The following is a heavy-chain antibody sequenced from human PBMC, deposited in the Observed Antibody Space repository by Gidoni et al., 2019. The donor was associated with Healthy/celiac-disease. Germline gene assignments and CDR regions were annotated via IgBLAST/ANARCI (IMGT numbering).Heavy chain of an antibody. CDR3: AKGAAAGTIFDY. J-gene: IGHJ4*02. CDR1: GFTFSSYA. CDR2: ISGSGGST. V-gene: IGHV3-23*01. Sequence: EVQLLESGGGLVQPGGSLRRSCAASGFTFSSYAMSWVRQAPGKGLGWVSSISGSGGSTYYADSVKGRFTISRDNSKNTLYLQMNSLRAEDTAVYYCAKGAAAGTIFDYWGQGTLVTVSS. D-gene: IGHD6-13*01.